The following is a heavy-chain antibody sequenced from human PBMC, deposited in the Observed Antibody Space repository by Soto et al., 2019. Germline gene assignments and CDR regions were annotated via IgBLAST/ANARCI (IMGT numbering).Heavy chain of an antibody. Sequence: NPSETLSLTCAISGDSVSSNSAGWDWIRQSPSRGLEWLGRTYYRSKWYNEYAVSVKSRITINPDTSRNQISLQLNSVTPEDTAVYYCARDIDFGYWGRGTQVTVSS. J-gene: IGHJ4*02. V-gene: IGHV6-1*01. CDR1: GDSVSSNSAG. CDR3: ARDIDFGY. D-gene: IGHD3-3*01. CDR2: TYYRSKWYN.